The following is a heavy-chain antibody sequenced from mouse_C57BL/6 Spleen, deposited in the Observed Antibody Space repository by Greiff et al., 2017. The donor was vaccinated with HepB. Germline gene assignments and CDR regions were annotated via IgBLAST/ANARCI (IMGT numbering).Heavy chain of an antibody. J-gene: IGHJ3*01. V-gene: IGHV12-3*01. CDR2: ITHSGET. D-gene: IGHD1-1*01. CDR1: GFPITSGYY. Sequence: VKLMESGPGLVKPSQSLFLTCSITGFPITSGYYWIWIRKSPGKPLEWMWYITHSGETFYNPSFQSPISITRETSKNQFFLQLNSVTTEDTAMYYCAGDTDYYGSSRFAYWGQGTLVTVSA. CDR3: AGDTDYYGSSRFAY.